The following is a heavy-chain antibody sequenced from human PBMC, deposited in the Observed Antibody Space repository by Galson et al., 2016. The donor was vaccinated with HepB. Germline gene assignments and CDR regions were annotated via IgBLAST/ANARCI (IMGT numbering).Heavy chain of an antibody. J-gene: IGHJ3*02. Sequence: SLRLSCAASGITFNTYDIHWVRQAPGKGLEWVAVVSYDASNKYYADSVKGRFTISRDNSKNTLYLQMNSLRAEDTAVYYCAKAGYCSGDSARCAFDIWGQGTMVTVSS. CDR1: GITFNTYD. D-gene: IGHD2-15*01. V-gene: IGHV3-30*18. CDR3: AKAGYCSGDSARCAFDI. CDR2: VSYDASNK.